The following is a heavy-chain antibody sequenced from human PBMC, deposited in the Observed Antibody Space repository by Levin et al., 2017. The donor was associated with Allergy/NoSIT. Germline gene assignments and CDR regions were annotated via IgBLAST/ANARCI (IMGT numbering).Heavy chain of an antibody. CDR1: GFTFGDYA. Sequence: PGGSLRLSCTASGFTFGDYAMSWFRQAPGKGLEWVGFIRSKAYGGTTEYAASVKGRFTISRDDSKSIAYLQMNSLKTEDTAVYYCTRVEVQGVIIMSYYFDYWGQGTLVTVSS. D-gene: IGHD3-10*01. CDR2: IRSKAYGGTT. V-gene: IGHV3-49*03. CDR3: TRVEVQGVIIMSYYFDY. J-gene: IGHJ4*02.